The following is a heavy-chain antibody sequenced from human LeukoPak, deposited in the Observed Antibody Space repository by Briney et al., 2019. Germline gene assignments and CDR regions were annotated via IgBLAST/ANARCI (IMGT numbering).Heavy chain of an antibody. Sequence: GGSLRLSCEASGFPFGSYVMSWVRQAPGKGLEWIAYINHNAEMIFYPDFVKGRFSISRDNAKNSLYLQMNALRYEDTAIYYCARDHDWAFGLWGQGTLVTVSS. V-gene: IGHV3-48*02. CDR2: INHNAEMI. J-gene: IGHJ4*02. CDR1: GFPFGSYV. D-gene: IGHD3-9*01. CDR3: ARDHDWAFGL.